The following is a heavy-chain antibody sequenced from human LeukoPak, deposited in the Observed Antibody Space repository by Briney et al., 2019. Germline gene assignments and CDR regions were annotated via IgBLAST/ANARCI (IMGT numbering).Heavy chain of an antibody. CDR3: ARDREEQWLAHPGAFDI. V-gene: IGHV1-2*02. Sequence: ASVKVSCKASGYTFTGYYMHWVRQAPGQGLEWMGWINPNSGGTNYAQKFQGRVTMTRDTSISTAYMELSRLRSDDTAVYYCARDREEQWLAHPGAFDIWGQGTMVTVSS. J-gene: IGHJ3*02. CDR1: GYTFTGYY. D-gene: IGHD6-19*01. CDR2: INPNSGGT.